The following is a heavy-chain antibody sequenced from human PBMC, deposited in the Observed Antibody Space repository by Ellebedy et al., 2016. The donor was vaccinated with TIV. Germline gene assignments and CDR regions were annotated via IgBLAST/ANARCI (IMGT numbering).Heavy chain of an antibody. D-gene: IGHD3-3*01. CDR3: AREISYYYGMDV. Sequence: MPSETLSLTCTVSGGSISRSSYYWGWIRQPPGKGLEWIGGISYSGSTYYNPSLKSQVTISVDTSKNQFSLTLSSVTAADPALFYCAREISYYYGMDVWGQGTTVTVSS. V-gene: IGHV4-39*02. CDR2: ISYSGST. J-gene: IGHJ6*02. CDR1: GGSISRSSYY.